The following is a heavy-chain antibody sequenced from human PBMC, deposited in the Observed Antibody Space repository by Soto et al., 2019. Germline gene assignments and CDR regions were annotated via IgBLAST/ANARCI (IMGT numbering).Heavy chain of an antibody. V-gene: IGHV1-2*04. CDR1: GYTFTGYY. D-gene: IGHD6-6*01. Sequence: GASVKVSCKASGYTFTGYYMHWVRQAPGQGLEWMGWINPNSGGTNYAQKFQGWVTMTRDTSISTAYMELSRLRSDDTAVYYCARMSIAARRGYYYYYGMDVWGQGTTVTVSS. CDR2: INPNSGGT. J-gene: IGHJ6*02. CDR3: ARMSIAARRGYYYYYGMDV.